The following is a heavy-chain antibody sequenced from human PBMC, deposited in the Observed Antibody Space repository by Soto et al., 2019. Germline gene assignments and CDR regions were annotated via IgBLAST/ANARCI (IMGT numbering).Heavy chain of an antibody. Sequence: GSLRLSCAASGFTFSSYSMNWVRQAPGKGLEWVSSISSSSSYIYYADSVKGRFTISRDNAKNSLYLQMNSLRAEDTAVYYCATSITIFGVVPDYWGQGTLVTVSS. CDR3: ATSITIFGVVPDY. J-gene: IGHJ4*02. V-gene: IGHV3-21*01. CDR2: ISSSSSYI. CDR1: GFTFSSYS. D-gene: IGHD3-3*01.